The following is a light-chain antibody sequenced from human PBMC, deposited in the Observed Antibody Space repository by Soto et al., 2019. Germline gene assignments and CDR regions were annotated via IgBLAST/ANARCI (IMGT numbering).Light chain of an antibody. Sequence: LTQPASVSGSPGQSITICCTGTSSDVGGYNYVSWYQQHPGKAPKLMIYEVSNRPSGVSNRFSGSKSGNTASLTISGLQAEDEADYYCSSYTSTSTLYVFGTGTKVTV. V-gene: IGLV2-14*01. CDR1: SSDVGGYNY. CDR3: SSYTSTSTLYV. CDR2: EVS. J-gene: IGLJ1*01.